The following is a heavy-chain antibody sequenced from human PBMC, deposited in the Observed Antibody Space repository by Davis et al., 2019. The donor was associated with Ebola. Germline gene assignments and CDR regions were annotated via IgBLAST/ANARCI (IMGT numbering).Heavy chain of an antibody. CDR1: GYTFTSYG. V-gene: IGHV1-18*04. J-gene: IGHJ4*02. D-gene: IGHD1-1*01. Sequence: ASVKVSCKASGYTFTSYGISWVRQAPGQGLEWMGWINPHNGNTSYAQNVQGRVTMTTDTSTSTAYMEVGSLGSDDTAVYYCARAQFPTTSDHWGQGTLVTVSS. CDR2: INPHNGNT. CDR3: ARAQFPTTSDH.